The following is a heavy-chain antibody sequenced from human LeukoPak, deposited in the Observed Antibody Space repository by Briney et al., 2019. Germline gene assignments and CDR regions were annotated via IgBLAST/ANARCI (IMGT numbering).Heavy chain of an antibody. Sequence: PGRSLRLSCAASGFTFSSYGMHWVRQAPGKGLEWVAVIWYDGSNKYYADSVKGRFTISRDNSKNTLYLQMNSLRAEDTAVYYCARGRSSSGWYYFDYWGQGTLVTVSS. V-gene: IGHV3-33*01. CDR3: ARGRSSSGWYYFDY. J-gene: IGHJ4*02. CDR1: GFTFSSYG. D-gene: IGHD6-19*01. CDR2: IWYDGSNK.